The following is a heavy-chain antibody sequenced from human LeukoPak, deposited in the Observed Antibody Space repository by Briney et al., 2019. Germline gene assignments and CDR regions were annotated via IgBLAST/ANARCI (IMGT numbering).Heavy chain of an antibody. Sequence: PGGSLRLSCVASGFSVSSNYMACVRQAPGKGLEWVSVLYIGGNTYYGDFVKGRFTISRDNSRNTLYLQMNSLRVDDTAVYYCARQLAGGAITEYLQDWGQGTLVTVSS. CDR1: GFSVSSNY. CDR3: ARQLAGGAITEYLQD. V-gene: IGHV3-53*01. D-gene: IGHD3-16*01. CDR2: LYIGGNT. J-gene: IGHJ1*01.